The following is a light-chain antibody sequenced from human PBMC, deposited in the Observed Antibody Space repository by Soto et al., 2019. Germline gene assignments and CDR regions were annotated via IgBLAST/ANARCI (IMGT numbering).Light chain of an antibody. Sequence: EIVLTQSPGTLSLSPGEKATLSCRASQSVSNNYLAWYQQKGGQAPRLLIYAASSRATGIPDKFSGTGSGTDFTLTISRLEPEDFAVFYCQQYGTSPQTFGQGTKVEI. J-gene: IGKJ1*01. CDR3: QQYGTSPQT. CDR2: AAS. V-gene: IGKV3-20*01. CDR1: QSVSNNY.